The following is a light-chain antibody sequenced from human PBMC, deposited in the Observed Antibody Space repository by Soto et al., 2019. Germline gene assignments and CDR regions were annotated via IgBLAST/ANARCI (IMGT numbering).Light chain of an antibody. CDR2: WAS. V-gene: IGKV4-1*01. CDR1: QSVLYSSNNKNY. J-gene: IGKJ2*01. Sequence: DIVMTQSPDSLAVSLGERATINCKSRQSVLYSSNNKNYLAWYQQKPGQPPKLLFYWASTRESGVPDRFSGSGSGTDFTLTISSLQAEDVAVYYCQQYYSTPYTFGQGTNLENK. CDR3: QQYYSTPYT.